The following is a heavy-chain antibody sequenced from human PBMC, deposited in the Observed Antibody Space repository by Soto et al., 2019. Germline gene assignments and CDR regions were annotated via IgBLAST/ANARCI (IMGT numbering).Heavy chain of an antibody. CDR1: GGSISSYY. CDR2: IYYSGST. CDR3: ASLRTYYYDSSGYYYFDY. V-gene: IGHV4-59*01. Sequence: SETLSLTCTVSGGSISSYYWSWIRQPPGKGLEWIGYIYYSGSTNYNPSLKSRVTISVDTSKNQFSLKLSSVTAADTAVYYCASLRTYYYDSSGYYYFDYWGQGTLVTVSS. D-gene: IGHD3-22*01. J-gene: IGHJ4*02.